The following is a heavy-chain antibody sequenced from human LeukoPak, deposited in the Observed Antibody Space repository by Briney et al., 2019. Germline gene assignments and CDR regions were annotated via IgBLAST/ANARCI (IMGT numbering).Heavy chain of an antibody. CDR3: ARDANYYGSGSFWFDP. CDR1: GGSFSGYY. V-gene: IGHV4-34*01. J-gene: IGHJ5*02. D-gene: IGHD3-10*01. Sequence: SETLSLTCAVYGGSFSGYYCSWIRQPPGKGLEWIGEINHSGSTNYNPSLKSRVTISVDTSKNQFSLKLSSVTAADTAVYYCARDANYYGSGSFWFDPWGQGTLVTVSS. CDR2: INHSGST.